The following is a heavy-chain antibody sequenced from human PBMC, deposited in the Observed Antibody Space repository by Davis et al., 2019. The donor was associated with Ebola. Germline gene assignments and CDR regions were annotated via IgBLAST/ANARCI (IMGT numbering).Heavy chain of an antibody. V-gene: IGHV3-23*01. Sequence: GESLKISCAASGFTFSSYGMSWVRQAPGKGLEWVSASGRTDKTYYADSVKGRFTISRDKSKNTVYLQMNSLRAEDTAVYYCAKEIGVSGWYSIDYWGQGTLVTVSS. CDR1: GFTFSSYG. J-gene: IGHJ4*02. CDR3: AKEIGVSGWYSIDY. D-gene: IGHD6-19*01. CDR2: SGRTDKT.